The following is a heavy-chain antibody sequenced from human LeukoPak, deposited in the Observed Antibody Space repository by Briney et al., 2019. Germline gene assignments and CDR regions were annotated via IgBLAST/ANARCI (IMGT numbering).Heavy chain of an antibody. D-gene: IGHD2-15*01. J-gene: IGHJ4*02. Sequence: GGSLRLSCAASGFTFSRYSLNWVRQAPGKGLEWVSSISGSSSYMYYADSVKGRFTISRDNAKKSLYLQMNSLRAEDTAVYYCARDLEEYCSGGRCSLFEYWGRGTLVTVSS. CDR1: GFTFSRYS. V-gene: IGHV3-21*01. CDR3: ARDLEEYCSGGRCSLFEY. CDR2: ISGSSSYM.